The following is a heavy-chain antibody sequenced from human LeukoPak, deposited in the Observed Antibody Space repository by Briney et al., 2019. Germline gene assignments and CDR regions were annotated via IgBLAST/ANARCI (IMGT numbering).Heavy chain of an antibody. CDR1: GGSITSTTYY. CDR2: IHSNGNT. D-gene: IGHD3-3*01. CDR3: ARRHHDFWRPFDS. V-gene: IGHV4-39*01. J-gene: IGHJ4*02. Sequence: PSETLSLTCAVSGGSITSTTYYWGWIRQPPGKGLEWIGRIHSNGNTYYNPSLESRVTISVDTSKNQFSLKLSSVTAADSAVYYCARRHHDFWRPFDSWGQGTLVTVSS.